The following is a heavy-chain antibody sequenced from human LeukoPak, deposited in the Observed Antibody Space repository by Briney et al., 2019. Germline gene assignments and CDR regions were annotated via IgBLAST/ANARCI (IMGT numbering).Heavy chain of an antibody. CDR2: ISYDGSNK. V-gene: IGHV3-30*04. D-gene: IGHD5-24*01. Sequence: GGSLRLSCAASGFTFSSYAMHWVRQAPGKGLEWVAVISYDGSNKYYADSVKGQFTISRDNAKNTLYLQMYSLRAEDTAAYYCVRDGDDYNFDYWGQGSLVTVSS. CDR1: GFTFSSYA. CDR3: VRDGDDYNFDY. J-gene: IGHJ4*02.